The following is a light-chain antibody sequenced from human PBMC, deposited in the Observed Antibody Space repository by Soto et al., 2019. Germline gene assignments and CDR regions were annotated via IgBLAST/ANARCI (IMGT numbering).Light chain of an antibody. CDR3: QQYHTTPWT. CDR1: QSVLYSSNNKNY. CDR2: WAS. Sequence: DIVMTQSPDSLAVSLGERATINCKSSQSVLYSSNNKNYLAWYQQKPGQPPKLLIYWASTRESGVPDRFSGSGSGTDFTITISSRQAEDVAVYYCQQYHTTPWTFGQGTRVEMK. J-gene: IGKJ1*01. V-gene: IGKV4-1*01.